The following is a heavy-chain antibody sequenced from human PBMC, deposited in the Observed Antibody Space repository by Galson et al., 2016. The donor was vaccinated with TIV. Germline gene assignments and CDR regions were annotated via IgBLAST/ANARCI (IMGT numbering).Heavy chain of an antibody. J-gene: IGHJ5*02. Sequence: SVKVSCKASGGAFSSDAISWVRQAPGQGLEWMGGIIPIFGSANYAQKFQGRVTITADESTTTAYMELSSLRVEDTAVYYCARGCPGYSSNSCYGALDPWGQGTLVTVSS. CDR1: GGAFSSDA. V-gene: IGHV1-69*13. CDR2: IIPIFGSA. D-gene: IGHD2-2*01. CDR3: ARGCPGYSSNSCYGALDP.